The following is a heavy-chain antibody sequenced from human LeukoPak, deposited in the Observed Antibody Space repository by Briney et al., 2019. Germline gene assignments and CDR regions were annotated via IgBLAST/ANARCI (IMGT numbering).Heavy chain of an antibody. CDR1: GGSFSSTNYY. D-gene: IGHD4-17*01. Sequence: PSETLSLTCTVSGGSFSSTNYYWGWIRRPTGKGLEWIGSIFYSGSTYYNPSLKSRVTISVDTSKNHISLRMSSVTAADTAVYYCARHPSMTTALFDYWGQGTLVTVSS. CDR3: ARHPSMTTALFDY. CDR2: IFYSGST. J-gene: IGHJ4*02. V-gene: IGHV4-39*01.